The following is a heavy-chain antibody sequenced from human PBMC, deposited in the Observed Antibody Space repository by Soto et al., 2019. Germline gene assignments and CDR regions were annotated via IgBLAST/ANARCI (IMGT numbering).Heavy chain of an antibody. CDR2: VYNDGSNK. CDR1: GFSFSSYG. J-gene: IGHJ4*02. CDR3: ARDANLGFSSSWFMDY. Sequence: GRSLRLSCAASGFSFSSYGMHWVRQAPGNGLEWVAIVYNDGSNKYYGDSVKGRFTISRDNSRNSVFLQMNSLRADDTAVYYCARDANLGFSSSWFMDYWGQGTRVTVSS. V-gene: IGHV3-33*08. D-gene: IGHD6-13*01.